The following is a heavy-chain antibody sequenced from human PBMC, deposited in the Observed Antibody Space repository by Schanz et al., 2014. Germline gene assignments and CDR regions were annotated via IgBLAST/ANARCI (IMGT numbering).Heavy chain of an antibody. Sequence: EVQLVESGGGLVQPGGSLRLSCAASGFTFGNFFMSWVRQAPGKGLEWVANIKQDGIEKYYVDSVKGRFTISRDNAKNSLYLQMNSLTXXXTAVYYCARDKGGYYPFDYWGRGTLVTVSS. CDR3: ARDKGGYYPFDY. CDR2: IKQDGIEK. J-gene: IGHJ4*02. V-gene: IGHV3-7*01. D-gene: IGHD3-3*01. CDR1: GFTFGNFF.